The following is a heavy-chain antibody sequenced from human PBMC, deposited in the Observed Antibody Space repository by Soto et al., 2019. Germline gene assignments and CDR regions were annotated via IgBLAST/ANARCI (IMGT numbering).Heavy chain of an antibody. Sequence: SVKVSCKPSGDNFNTYTITWVRQAPGQGLEWMGGIIPIYGAASYAQKFQDRVTITADGSTNTVYMELSSLTSEDTALYYRAARVSVAGPAIDYWGQGTRVTVSS. CDR3: AARVSVAGPAIDY. CDR2: IIPIYGAA. V-gene: IGHV1-69*13. J-gene: IGHJ4*02. CDR1: GDNFNTYT. D-gene: IGHD6-19*01.